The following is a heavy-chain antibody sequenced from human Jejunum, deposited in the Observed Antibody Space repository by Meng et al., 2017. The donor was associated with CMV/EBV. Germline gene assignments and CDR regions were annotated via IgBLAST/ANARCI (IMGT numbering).Heavy chain of an antibody. CDR2: VSAYNGDT. Sequence: GYTFATDAIAWVRQAPGRGREWMGWVSAYNGDTNYARQLHGRVTMTTDTSTTTAYMELGSLTSDDTGVYYCARIPVTSDSSYNLDVWGQGTTVTVSS. D-gene: IGHD4-17*01. V-gene: IGHV1-18*01. CDR3: ARIPVTSDSSYNLDV. J-gene: IGHJ6*02. CDR1: GYTFATDA.